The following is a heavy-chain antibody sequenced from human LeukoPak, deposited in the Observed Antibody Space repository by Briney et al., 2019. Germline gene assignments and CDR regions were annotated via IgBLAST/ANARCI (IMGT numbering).Heavy chain of an antibody. CDR3: ARSRSRKYFQH. CDR2: INHSGST. V-gene: IGHV4-34*01. J-gene: IGHJ1*01. D-gene: IGHD1-14*01. CDR1: GGSFSGYY. Sequence: SETLSLTCAVYGGSFSGYYWSWIRQPPGKGLEWIGEINHSGSTNYNPSLKSRVTISVDTSKNQFSLKLSSVTAADTAVYYCARSRSRKYFQHWGQGTLVTVSS.